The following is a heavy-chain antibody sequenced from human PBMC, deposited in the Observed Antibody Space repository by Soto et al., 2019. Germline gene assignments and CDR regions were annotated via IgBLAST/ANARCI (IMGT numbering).Heavy chain of an antibody. CDR1: GGTFSSYA. J-gene: IGHJ3*02. Sequence: SMKVSCKASGGTFSSYAISWVRQAPGQGLEWMGGIIPIFGTANYAQKFQGRVTITADKSTSTAYMELSSLRSEETEVYYCASDAPPMVRGVSYAFDICGQGTMVTVSS. CDR3: ASDAPPMVRGVSYAFDI. V-gene: IGHV1-69*06. CDR2: IIPIFGTA. D-gene: IGHD3-10*01.